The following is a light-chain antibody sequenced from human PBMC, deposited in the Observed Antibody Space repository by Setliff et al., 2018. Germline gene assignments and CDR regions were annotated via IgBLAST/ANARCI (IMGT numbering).Light chain of an antibody. CDR2: EVT. CDR3: YSFAGGSTFVV. Sequence: QSALTQPASVSGSPGQSITISCTGTSSDIGSYNLVSWYQHHPGKAPTLMIYEVTKRPSGVSNRFSGSKSGNTASLTISGLQAEDETDYYCYSFAGGSTFVVFGGGTKGTVL. J-gene: IGLJ2*01. V-gene: IGLV2-23*02. CDR1: SSDIGSYNL.